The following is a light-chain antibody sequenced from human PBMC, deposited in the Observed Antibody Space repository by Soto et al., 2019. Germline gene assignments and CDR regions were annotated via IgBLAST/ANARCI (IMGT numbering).Light chain of an antibody. J-gene: IGLJ2*01. CDR1: SGHSSYA. Sequence: HPVLTQSPSASASLGASVKLTCTLSSGHSSYAIAWYQQQPEKGPRYLMKLSSDGSHSKGDGIPDRFSGSSSGAERYLTISSLQSEDEADYYCQTWDSGARVVFGGGTKLTVL. CDR3: QTWDSGARVV. CDR2: LSSDGSH. V-gene: IGLV4-69*01.